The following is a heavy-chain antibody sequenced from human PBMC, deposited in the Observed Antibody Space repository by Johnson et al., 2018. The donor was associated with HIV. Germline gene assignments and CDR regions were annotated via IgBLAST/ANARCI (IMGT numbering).Heavy chain of an antibody. Sequence: QVQLVESGGGVVQPGRSLRLSCAASGFTFSSYGMHWVRQAPGKGLECVAVIWYDGSNKYYADSVKGRFTFSRDNSKNTLYLQMNSLRAEDTAVYYCAKGILQWYQLGDAFDIWGQGTMVTVSS. CDR3: AKGILQWYQLGDAFDI. V-gene: IGHV3-33*06. CDR2: IWYDGSNK. D-gene: IGHD2-2*01. CDR1: GFTFSSYG. J-gene: IGHJ3*02.